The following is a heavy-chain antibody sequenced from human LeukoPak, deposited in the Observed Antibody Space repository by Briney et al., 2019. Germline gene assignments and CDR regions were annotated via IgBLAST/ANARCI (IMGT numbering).Heavy chain of an antibody. D-gene: IGHD3-3*01. Sequence: PGESVTLSCAASGFIVDDYAMYWVRQPPGKGLEWVSLISGVCGSTYYADSVKGRFTISRDNSKNSLFLQMNSLRTEDTALYYCAKDIRSEEWHDAFDIWGQGTMFTASS. CDR3: AKDIRSEEWHDAFDI. J-gene: IGHJ3*02. CDR2: ISGVCGST. V-gene: IGHV3-43*02. CDR1: GFIVDDYA.